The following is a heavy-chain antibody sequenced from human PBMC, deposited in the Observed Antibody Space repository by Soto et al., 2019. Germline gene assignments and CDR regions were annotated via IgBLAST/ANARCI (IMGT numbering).Heavy chain of an antibody. CDR1: GDSVSSNSAA. CDR2: TYYRSRWYN. D-gene: IGHD1-7*01. V-gene: IGHV6-1*01. CDR3: AGTSSLQWYYMEV. J-gene: IGHJ6*03. Sequence: PSQTLSLTCVISGDSVSSNSAAWNWIRQSPSRGLEWLGRTYYRSRWYNDYAVSVRSRITVNADTSKNQFSLHLNSVTPEDTAVYSCAGTSSLQWYYMEVWDKGTTVTVSS.